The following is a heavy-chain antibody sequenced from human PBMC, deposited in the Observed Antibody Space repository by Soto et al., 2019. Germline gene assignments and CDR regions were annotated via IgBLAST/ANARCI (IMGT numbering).Heavy chain of an antibody. CDR1: GFTFSSYG. J-gene: IGHJ4*02. CDR3: AKESGVVVTAQ. Sequence: QVQLVESGGGVVQPGRSLRLSCAASGFTFSSYGMHWVRQAPGKGLEWVAVISYDGSNKYYADSVKGRFTISRDNSKNTLYLPMNSLRAEDTAVYDCAKESGVVVTAQWGQGTLVAVSS. D-gene: IGHD2-21*02. CDR2: ISYDGSNK. V-gene: IGHV3-30*18.